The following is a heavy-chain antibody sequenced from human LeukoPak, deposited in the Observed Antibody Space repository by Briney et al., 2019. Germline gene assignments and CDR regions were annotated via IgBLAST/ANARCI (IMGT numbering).Heavy chain of an antibody. CDR2: IYYSGST. Sequence: LETLSLTCTVSGGSISSYYWSWIRQPPGKGLEWIGYIYYSGSTNYNPSLKSRVTISADTSKNQFSLKLSSVTAADTAVYYCARGSGWYLFDYWGQGTLVTVSS. CDR3: ARGSGWYLFDY. D-gene: IGHD6-19*01. J-gene: IGHJ4*02. V-gene: IGHV4-59*01. CDR1: GGSISSYY.